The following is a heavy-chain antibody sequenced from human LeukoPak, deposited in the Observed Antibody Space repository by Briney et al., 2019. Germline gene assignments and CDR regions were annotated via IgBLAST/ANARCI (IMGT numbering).Heavy chain of an antibody. J-gene: IGHJ3*02. CDR3: AKVRSSGWYEAFDI. V-gene: IGHV3-23*01. CDR2: IIGGGGRT. CDR1: GFTFSSYA. D-gene: IGHD6-19*01. Sequence: PGGSLRLSCAASGFTFSSYAMSWVPQAPGKRLEWVSAIIGGGGRTYYADSVKCRFTISRDNSKNTLYLQMNSLRTEDTAVYYCAKVRSSGWYEAFDIWGQGTMVTVSS.